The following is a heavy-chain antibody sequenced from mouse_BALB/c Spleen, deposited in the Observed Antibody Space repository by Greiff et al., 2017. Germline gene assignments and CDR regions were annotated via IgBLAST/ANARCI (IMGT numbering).Heavy chain of an antibody. CDR3: ARNYRYDDAMDY. D-gene: IGHD2-14*01. V-gene: IGHV3-2*02. J-gene: IGHJ4*01. CDR2: ISYSGST. Sequence: EVKLMESGPGLVKPSQSLSLTCTVTGYSITSDYAWNWIRQFPGNKLEWMGYISYSGSTIYNPSLKSRISITRDTSKNQFFLQLNSVTTEDTATYYCARNYRYDDAMDYWGQGTSVTVSS. CDR1: GYSITSDYA.